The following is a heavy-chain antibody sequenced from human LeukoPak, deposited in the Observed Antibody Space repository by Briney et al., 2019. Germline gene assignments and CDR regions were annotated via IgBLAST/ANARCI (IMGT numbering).Heavy chain of an antibody. Sequence: GGSLRLSCAASGFTFSSYGMHWVRQAPGKGLEWVAVISYDGSNKYYTDSVKGRFTISRDNSKNTLYLQMNSLRGEDTAVYYCAKDERYSYGPYYHYYAMDVWGQGTTVTVSS. CDR1: GFTFSSYG. J-gene: IGHJ6*02. CDR3: AKDERYSYGPYYHYYAMDV. CDR2: ISYDGSNK. V-gene: IGHV3-30*18. D-gene: IGHD5-18*01.